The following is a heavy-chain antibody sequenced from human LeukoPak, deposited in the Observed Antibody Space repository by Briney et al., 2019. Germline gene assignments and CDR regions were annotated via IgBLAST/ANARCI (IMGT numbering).Heavy chain of an antibody. J-gene: IGHJ4*02. Sequence: PGRSLRLSCAASGFTFSSYAMHWVRQAPGKGLEWVAVISYDGSNKYYADSVKGRFTISRDNSKNTLYLQMNSLRAEDTAVYYCARDLDNWGQGTLATVSS. V-gene: IGHV3-30-3*01. CDR2: ISYDGSNK. CDR1: GFTFSSYA. CDR3: ARDLDN.